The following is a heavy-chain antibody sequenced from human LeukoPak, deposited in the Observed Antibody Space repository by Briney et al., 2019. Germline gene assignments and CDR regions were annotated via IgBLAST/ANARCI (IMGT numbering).Heavy chain of an antibody. D-gene: IGHD3-10*01. V-gene: IGHV3-15*01. CDR3: AKSFGDRYYFDY. Sequence: GGSLRLSCAASGFTFSNAWMSWVRQAPGKGLEWVGRIKSKTDGGTTDYAAPVKSRFTISRDDSKNTLYLQMNSLRAEDTAVYYCAKSFGDRYYFDYWGQGTLVTVSS. CDR2: IKSKTDGGTT. CDR1: GFTFSNAW. J-gene: IGHJ4*02.